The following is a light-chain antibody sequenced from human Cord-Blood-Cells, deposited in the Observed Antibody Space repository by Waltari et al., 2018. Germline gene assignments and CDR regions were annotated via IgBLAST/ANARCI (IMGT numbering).Light chain of an antibody. Sequence: EIVMTQPPATLSVSPGERATLSCRASQSVSSNLSWYQQKPGQAPRLLIYGASTRATGIPARFSGSGAGTEFTLTISSLQSEDFAVYCCQQYNNWPTFGQGTKLEIK. V-gene: IGKV3-15*01. CDR3: QQYNNWPT. CDR1: QSVSSN. J-gene: IGKJ2*01. CDR2: GAS.